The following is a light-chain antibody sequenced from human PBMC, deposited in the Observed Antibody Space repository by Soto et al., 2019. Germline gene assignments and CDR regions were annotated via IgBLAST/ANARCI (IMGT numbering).Light chain of an antibody. CDR3: QQHNNWPPWT. J-gene: IGKJ1*01. Sequence: EIVMTQSPATLSVSPGERATLSCRASQSVSSNLAWYQQKPGQAPRLLMYGASTRATGIPDRFSGSWSGTEFTLTISRLQSEDFAVYYCQQHNNWPPWTLGHGTKVDIK. V-gene: IGKV3-15*01. CDR1: QSVSSN. CDR2: GAS.